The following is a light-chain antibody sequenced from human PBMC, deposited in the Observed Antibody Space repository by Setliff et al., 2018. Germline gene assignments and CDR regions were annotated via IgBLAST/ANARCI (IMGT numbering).Light chain of an antibody. CDR3: NAYTSGSTYV. J-gene: IGLJ1*01. CDR2: EVN. Sequence: QSVLTQPAAVSGSPGQSITISCAGTSSDVGGYNYVSWYQQHPGKAPKLMNYEVNKRPSGVPDRFSGSKSGNTASLTVAGLQAEDEADYYCNAYTSGSTYVFGTGTKVTVL. CDR1: SSDVGGYNY. V-gene: IGLV2-14*01.